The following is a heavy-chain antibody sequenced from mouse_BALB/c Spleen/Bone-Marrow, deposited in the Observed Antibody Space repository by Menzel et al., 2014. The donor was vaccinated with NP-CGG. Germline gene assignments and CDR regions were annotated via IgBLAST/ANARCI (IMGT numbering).Heavy chain of an antibody. J-gene: IGHJ4*01. V-gene: IGHV1-80*01. Sequence: VQGVESGAELVRPGSSVKISCKASGYAFSSYWMNWVKQRPGQGLEWIGQIYPGDGDTNYSGKFKGKATLTAGKSSSTAYMQLSRLTSEDFGVYFWARGDGNYPFYAKDYWGQGNSVPVSS. CDR3: ARGDGNYPFYAKDY. D-gene: IGHD2-1*01. CDR2: IYPGDGDT. CDR1: GYAFSSYW.